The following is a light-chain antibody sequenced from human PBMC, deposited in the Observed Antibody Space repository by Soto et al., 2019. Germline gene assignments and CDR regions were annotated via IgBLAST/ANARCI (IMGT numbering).Light chain of an antibody. CDR3: SSYTSSSTYV. CDR1: SSDVGAYNY. Sequence: QSVLTQPASVSGSPGQSITISCTGTSSDVGAYNYVSWYQQHPGKAPKLMIYDVSYWPSGVSNRFSGSKSGNTASLTISGLQAGDEADYYCSSYTSSSTYVFGTGTKLTVL. J-gene: IGLJ1*01. CDR2: DVS. V-gene: IGLV2-14*01.